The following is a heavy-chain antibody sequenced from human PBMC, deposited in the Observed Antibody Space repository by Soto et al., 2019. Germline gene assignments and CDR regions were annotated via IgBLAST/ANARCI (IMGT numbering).Heavy chain of an antibody. Sequence: GASVKVSCKASGGTFSSYAISWVRQAPGQGLEWMGEIIPIFGTANYAQKFQGRVTITADESTSTAYMELSSLRSEDTAVYYCARDNYGDYVRLVRYYYYGMDVWGQGTTVTVSS. CDR3: ARDNYGDYVRLVRYYYYGMDV. D-gene: IGHD4-17*01. CDR1: GGTFSSYA. V-gene: IGHV1-69*13. CDR2: IIPIFGTA. J-gene: IGHJ6*02.